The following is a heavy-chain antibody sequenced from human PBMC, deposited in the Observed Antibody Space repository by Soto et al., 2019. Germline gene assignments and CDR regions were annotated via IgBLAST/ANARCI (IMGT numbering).Heavy chain of an antibody. CDR2: IIPALGPA. V-gene: IGHV1-69*01. CDR3: ARAPPSKV. CDR1: GGTFASSA. Sequence: QVQLMQSGAEVQKPGSSVKVSCKLSGGTFASSAISWVRQAPGQGLEWMGGIIPALGPANYAQKFRDRVTISADESTTTVYMEMSNLTSENTAVFLCARAPPSKVWGQGPLVTVSS. J-gene: IGHJ4*02.